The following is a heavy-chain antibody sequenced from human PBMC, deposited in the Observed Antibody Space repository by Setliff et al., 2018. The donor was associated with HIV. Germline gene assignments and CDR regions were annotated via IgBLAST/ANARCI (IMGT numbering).Heavy chain of an antibody. CDR3: ARVLLTGYYKGAFDI. V-gene: IGHV4-4*07. J-gene: IGHJ3*02. CDR1: GGSISSYY. D-gene: IGHD3-9*01. CDR2: IYTSGST. Sequence: PSETLSLTCTVSGGSISSYYWSWIRQPAGKGLEWIGRIYTSGSTNYNPSLKSRVTTSVDTSKNQFSLKLSSVTAADTAVYYCARVLLTGYYKGAFDIWGQGTMVTVSS.